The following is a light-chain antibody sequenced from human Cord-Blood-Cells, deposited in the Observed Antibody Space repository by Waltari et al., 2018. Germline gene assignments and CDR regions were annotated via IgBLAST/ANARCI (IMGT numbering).Light chain of an antibody. J-gene: IGKJ4*01. CDR1: QSISSW. CDR2: KAS. CDR3: QQYNSYS. V-gene: IGKV1-5*03. Sequence: DIQMTQSPSTLSASVGDRVTITCRASQSISSWLAWYQQKPGKAPKLLIYKASSLESGVPSRFSGSGSGTEFTLTISSLQPDDFATYYCQQYNSYSFGGGPRWRSN.